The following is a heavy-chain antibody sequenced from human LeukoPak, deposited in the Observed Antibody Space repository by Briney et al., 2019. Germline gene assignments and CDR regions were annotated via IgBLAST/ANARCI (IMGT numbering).Heavy chain of an antibody. CDR1: GFIFAKYA. D-gene: IGHD3-10*01. CDR2: ISASGADT. V-gene: IGHV3-23*01. CDR3: TTPYYYGSGSFALGY. J-gene: IGHJ4*02. Sequence: GGSLRLSCTTSGFIFAKYAMAWVRQSPGKGLEWVSTISASGADTYYADSVRGRFTISRDDSKNTLYLQMNSLKTEDTAVYYCTTPYYYGSGSFALGYWGQGTLVTVSS.